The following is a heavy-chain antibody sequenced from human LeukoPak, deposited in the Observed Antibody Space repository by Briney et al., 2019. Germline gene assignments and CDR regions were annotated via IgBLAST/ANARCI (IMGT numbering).Heavy chain of an antibody. D-gene: IGHD3-3*01. CDR2: IKQDGSEK. Sequence: PGGSLRLSCAASGFTVSYDYVSWVRLAPGKGLEWVANIKQDGSEKYYVDSVKGRFTISRDNAKNSLYLQMNSLRAEDTAVYYCARLPGRSGYYYGMDVWGQGTTVTVSS. CDR1: GFTVSYDY. J-gene: IGHJ6*02. V-gene: IGHV3-7*01. CDR3: ARLPGRSGYYYGMDV.